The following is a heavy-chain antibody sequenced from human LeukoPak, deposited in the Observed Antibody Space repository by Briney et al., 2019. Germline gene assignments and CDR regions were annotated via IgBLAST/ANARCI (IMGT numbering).Heavy chain of an antibody. Sequence: SETLSLTCTVSGGSISSSSYYWGWIRQPPGKGLEWIGRIYTSGSTNYNPSLKSRVTMSVDTSKNQFSLKLSSVTAADTAVYYCARDSYDSSGYPYYYYYMDVWGKGTTVTISS. J-gene: IGHJ6*03. CDR3: ARDSYDSSGYPYYYYYMDV. V-gene: IGHV4-39*07. CDR1: GGSISSSSYY. CDR2: IYTSGST. D-gene: IGHD3-22*01.